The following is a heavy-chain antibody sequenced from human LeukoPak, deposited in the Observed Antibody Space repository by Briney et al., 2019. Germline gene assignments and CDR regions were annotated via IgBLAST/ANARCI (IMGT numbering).Heavy chain of an antibody. D-gene: IGHD3-3*01. CDR2: ISGSGGRT. V-gene: IGHV3-23*01. CDR3: AKGAYDFMDV. J-gene: IGHJ6*04. CDR1: GFTFSPYA. Sequence: GGSLWLSCVASGFTFSPYAMSWVRQAPGKGLEWVSAISGSGGRTFYAGSVKGRFTISRDNSKNTLYLQMNSLRVEDTAIYYCAKGAYDFMDVWGNGTTVTVSS.